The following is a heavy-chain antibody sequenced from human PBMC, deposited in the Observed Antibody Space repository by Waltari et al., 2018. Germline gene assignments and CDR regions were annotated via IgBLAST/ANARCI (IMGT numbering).Heavy chain of an antibody. J-gene: IGHJ5*02. Sequence: QLQLQESGPGLVKPSGTLTLNCAVSGASLTFPHWWSWGRQSPQKGLEWIGQVHGSGKTNYNPSFASRVTIALDTSNNHFSLKVTSATAADTAVYFCARDRGRGLYLDTWGPGTLVTVSP. CDR2: VHGSGKT. CDR3: ARDRGRGLYLDT. CDR1: GASLTFPHW. D-gene: IGHD2-15*01. V-gene: IGHV4-4*02.